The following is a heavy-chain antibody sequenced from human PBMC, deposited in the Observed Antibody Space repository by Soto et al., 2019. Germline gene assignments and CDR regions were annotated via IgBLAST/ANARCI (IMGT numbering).Heavy chain of an antibody. CDR3: AILNGYCVSTKCHGYYGMDV. CDR1: WGYVVGLSDC. J-gene: IGHJ6*02. D-gene: IGHD2-2*03. Sequence: SETLRLSYSVVWGYVVGLSDCCGFKRQTQGKGLVWIGTIYCNDNTHSNAALVSRATISVDTSKNEGSLRLSSVTAADTAVYYCAILNGYCVSTKCHGYYGMDVWRQGTTVTGSS. CDR2: IYCNDNT. V-gene: IGHV4-39*01.